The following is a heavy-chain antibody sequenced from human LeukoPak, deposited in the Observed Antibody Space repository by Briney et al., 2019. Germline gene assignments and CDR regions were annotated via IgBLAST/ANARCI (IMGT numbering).Heavy chain of an antibody. CDR2: INHSGST. V-gene: IGHV4-34*01. Sequence: PSETLSLTCAVYGGSFSGYYWSWIRQPPGKGLEWIGEINHSGSTNYNPSLKSRVTISVDTSKNQFSLKLSSVTAADTAVYYCATGNSWYLRYWGQGTLVTVSS. CDR1: GGSFSGYY. CDR3: ATGNSWYLRY. J-gene: IGHJ4*02. D-gene: IGHD6-13*01.